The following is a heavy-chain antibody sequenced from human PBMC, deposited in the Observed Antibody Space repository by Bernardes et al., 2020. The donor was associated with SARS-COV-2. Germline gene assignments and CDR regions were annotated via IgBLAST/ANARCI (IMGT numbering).Heavy chain of an antibody. CDR2: IYWDDDQ. V-gene: IGHV2-5*02. J-gene: IGHJ5*02. Sequence: SRPTLVKPTQTLTLTCAFSGFSLTTRGVAVGWIRQPPGKPLEWLALIYWDDDQIYSPSLSGRLTITKDTSKNQVVLRMTNMEAVDTGTYSCAQRLPYRFFASGNWFGPWGQGTPVTVSS. CDR3: AQRLPYRFFASGNWFGP. D-gene: IGHD3-10*01. CDR1: GFSLTTRGVA.